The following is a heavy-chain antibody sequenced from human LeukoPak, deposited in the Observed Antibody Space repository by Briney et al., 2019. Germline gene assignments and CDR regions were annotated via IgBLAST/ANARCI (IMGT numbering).Heavy chain of an antibody. CDR2: IDWDDDK. CDR1: GFSLSTSGMR. Sequence: SGPALVKPTQTRTLTCTFSGFSLSTSGMRVSWIRQPPGKALEWLARIDWDDDKFYSTSLKTRLTISKDTSKNQVVLTMTNMDPVDTATYYCARSRGYSGYDYAKFYFDYWGQGTLVTVSS. V-gene: IGHV2-70*04. CDR3: ARSRGYSGYDYAKFYFDY. D-gene: IGHD5-12*01. J-gene: IGHJ4*02.